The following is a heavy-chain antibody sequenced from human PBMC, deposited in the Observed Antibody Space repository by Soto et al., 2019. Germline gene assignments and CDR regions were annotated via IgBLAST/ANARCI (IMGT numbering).Heavy chain of an antibody. J-gene: IGHJ4*02. CDR2: ISSSSSYI. V-gene: IGHV3-21*01. CDR1: GFTFSSYS. CDR3: AREGDIDYGFDY. D-gene: IGHD4-17*01. Sequence: EVQLVESGGGLVKPGGSLRLSGAASGFTFSSYSMNWFRQAPGKGLEWVSSISSSSSYIYYADSVKGRFTISRDNAKNSLYLQMNSLRAEDTAVYYCAREGDIDYGFDYWGQGTLVTVSS.